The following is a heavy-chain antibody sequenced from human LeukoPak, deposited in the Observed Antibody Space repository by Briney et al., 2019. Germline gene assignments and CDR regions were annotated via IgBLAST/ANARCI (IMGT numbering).Heavy chain of an antibody. CDR2: ISAYNGNT. Sequence: ASVKVSCKASGYTFTSYGISWVRQAPGQGLEWMGWISAYNGNTNYAQKLQGRVTMTTDTSTSTAYMELRSLRSDDTAVYYCARGLQQYYYDSSGPPDCWGQGTLVTVSS. CDR3: ARGLQQYYYDSSGPPDC. J-gene: IGHJ4*02. V-gene: IGHV1-18*01. D-gene: IGHD3-22*01. CDR1: GYTFTSYG.